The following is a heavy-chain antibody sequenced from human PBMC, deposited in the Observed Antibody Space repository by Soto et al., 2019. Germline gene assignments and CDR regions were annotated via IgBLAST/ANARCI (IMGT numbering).Heavy chain of an antibody. CDR2: INHSGST. J-gene: IGHJ4*02. CDR1: GGSFSGYY. Sequence: QVQLQQWGAGLLKPSETLSLTCAVYGGSFSGYYWSWIRQPPGKGLEWIGEINHSGSTNYNPSHKSRVTISVDTSKNQFSLKLSSVTAADTAVYYCARAPPPSPDIVATGDDYWGQGTLVTVSS. D-gene: IGHD5-12*01. V-gene: IGHV4-34*01. CDR3: ARAPPPSPDIVATGDDY.